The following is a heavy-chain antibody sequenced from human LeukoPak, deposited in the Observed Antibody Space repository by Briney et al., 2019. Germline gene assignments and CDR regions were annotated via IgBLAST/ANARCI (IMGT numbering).Heavy chain of an antibody. CDR3: AKAVRITGTTGVY. Sequence: GGSLRLSCAASGFTFSTYAMSWVRQAPGKGLEWVSAISGSGGSTYYADSVKGRFTISRDNSKNTLYLQMNSLRAEDTVVYYCAKAVRITGTTGVYWGQGTLVTVSS. V-gene: IGHV3-23*01. D-gene: IGHD1-20*01. CDR1: GFTFSTYA. J-gene: IGHJ4*02. CDR2: ISGSGGST.